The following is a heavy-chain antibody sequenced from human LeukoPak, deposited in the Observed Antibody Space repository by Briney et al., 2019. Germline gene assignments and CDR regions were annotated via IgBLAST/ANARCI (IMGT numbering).Heavy chain of an antibody. V-gene: IGHV4-4*07. CDR3: ARVPYYYGSGSYYPNYYYYYMDV. CDR1: GGSISSYY. D-gene: IGHD3-10*01. CDR2: IYSTGST. Sequence: SETLSLTCTVSGGSISSYYWSWIRQPAGKGLEWIGRIYSTGSTNYNPSLKSRVTISVDTSKNQFSLKLSSVTAADTAVYYCARVPYYYGSGSYYPNYYYYYMDVWGKGTTVTVSS. J-gene: IGHJ6*03.